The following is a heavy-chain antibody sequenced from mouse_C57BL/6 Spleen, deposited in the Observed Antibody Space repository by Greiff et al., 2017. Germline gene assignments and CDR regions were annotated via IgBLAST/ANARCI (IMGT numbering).Heavy chain of an antibody. D-gene: IGHD2-4*01. CDR2: ISSGSSTI. J-gene: IGHJ4*01. CDR3: ARPGDYDVNAKDY. Sequence: DVMLVESGGGLVKPGGSLKLSCAASGFTFSDYGMHWVRQAPEKGLEWVAYISSGSSTIYYADTVKGRFTISRDNAKNTLFLQMTSLRSEDTAMYYCARPGDYDVNAKDYWGQGTSVTVSS. CDR1: GFTFSDYG. V-gene: IGHV5-17*01.